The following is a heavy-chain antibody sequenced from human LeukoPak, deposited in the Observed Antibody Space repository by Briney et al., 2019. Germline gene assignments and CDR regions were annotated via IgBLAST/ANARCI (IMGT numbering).Heavy chain of an antibody. CDR2: IDASGGAT. CDR3: ARVVREKEYSSKWRNHYYFLMDV. D-gene: IGHD6-6*01. V-gene: IGHV3-23*01. CDR1: GFSFSNYA. J-gene: IGHJ6*03. Sequence: PGESLRLSCAASGFSFSNYAMYWVRQAPGKGLEWVSSIDASGGATYYADFVKGRFTISRDNSKNTLYLQMNSLRAEDTAVYYCARVVREKEYSSKWRNHYYFLMDVWGKGTTGTVS.